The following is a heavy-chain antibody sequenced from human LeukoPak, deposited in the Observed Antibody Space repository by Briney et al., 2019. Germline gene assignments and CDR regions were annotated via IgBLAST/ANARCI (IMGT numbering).Heavy chain of an antibody. D-gene: IGHD1-26*01. CDR3: AKDRVPRATRGTFDF. Sequence: GGSLRLSCVASAFTFSNCWMSWVRQAPGKGLEWVSGISGTNGGTYYADSVKGRFTISKDNAQKSLFLQMESLGVDDTAQYYCAKDRVPRATRGTFDFWGQGTPVTVSS. J-gene: IGHJ4*02. V-gene: IGHV3-23*01. CDR2: ISGTNGGT. CDR1: AFTFSNCW.